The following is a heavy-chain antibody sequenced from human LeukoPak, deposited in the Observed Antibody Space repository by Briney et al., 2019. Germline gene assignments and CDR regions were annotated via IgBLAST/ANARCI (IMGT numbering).Heavy chain of an antibody. V-gene: IGHV3-33*01. J-gene: IGHJ4*02. CDR1: GFTFSSYG. CDR3: ARDRSSVWPQGIDY. Sequence: PGGSLRLSCAASGFTFSSYGMHWVRQAPGKGLEWVAVIWYDGSNKYYADSVKGRFTISRDNSKNTLYLQMNSLRAEDTAVYCCARDRSSVWPQGIDYWGKGTLVTVSS. D-gene: IGHD6-19*01. CDR2: IWYDGSNK.